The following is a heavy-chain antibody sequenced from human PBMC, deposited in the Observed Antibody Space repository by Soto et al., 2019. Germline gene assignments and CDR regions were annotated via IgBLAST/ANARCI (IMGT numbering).Heavy chain of an antibody. CDR1: GGSISSGDYY. CDR2: IYYSGST. CDR3: ASGRGYSYGYGMDV. D-gene: IGHD5-18*01. Sequence: SETLSLTCTVSGGSISSGDYYWSWIRQHPGKGLEWIGYIYYSGSTYYNPSLKSRVTISVDTSKNQFSLKLSSVTAADTAVYYCASGRGYSYGYGMDVWGQGTTVTVSS. J-gene: IGHJ6*02. V-gene: IGHV4-31*03.